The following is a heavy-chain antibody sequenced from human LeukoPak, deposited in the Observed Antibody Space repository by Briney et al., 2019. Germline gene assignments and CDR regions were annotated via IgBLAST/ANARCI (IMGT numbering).Heavy chain of an antibody. CDR1: GGSFSGYY. V-gene: IGHV4-34*01. CDR2: INHSGST. J-gene: IGHJ4*02. CDR3: ASSGYGYGDFQYLYY. Sequence: SETLSLTCAVYGGSFSGYYWSWIRQPPGKGLERIGEINHSGSTNYNPSLKSQVTISVDTSKNQFSLKLSSVTAADTAVYYCASSGYGYGDFQYLYYWGQGTLVTVSS. D-gene: IGHD4-17*01.